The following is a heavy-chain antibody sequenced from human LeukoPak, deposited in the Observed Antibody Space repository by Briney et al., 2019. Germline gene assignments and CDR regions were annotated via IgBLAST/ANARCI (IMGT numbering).Heavy chain of an antibody. CDR3: ARDDGVRTEYFQH. V-gene: IGHV3-74*01. Sequence: GGSLRLSCAASGFTFSSYWMHWVRHVRGKGLVWVSRINDDGSSTTYADSVKGRFTISRDNAKNTLYLQMNRLRAEDTAVYYCARDDGVRTEYFQHWGQGTLVTVSS. D-gene: IGHD4-17*01. CDR1: GFTFSSYW. CDR2: INDDGSST. J-gene: IGHJ1*01.